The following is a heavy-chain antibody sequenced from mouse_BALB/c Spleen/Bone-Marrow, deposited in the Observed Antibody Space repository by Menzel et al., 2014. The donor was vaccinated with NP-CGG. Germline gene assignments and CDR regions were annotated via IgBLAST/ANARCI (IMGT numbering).Heavy chain of an antibody. V-gene: IGHV5-9*02. D-gene: IGHD1-1*01. CDR1: GFTFSSYD. Sequence: EVHLVESGGGLVRPGGSLKLSCAASGFTFSSYDMSWVRQTPEKRLEWVATISSGGSYTYYPDSVKGRFTISRDNARNTLYLQMSSLRSEDTAMYYCARDFITTDAMDYWGQGPSVTVSS. CDR3: ARDFITTDAMDY. CDR2: ISSGGSYT. J-gene: IGHJ4*01.